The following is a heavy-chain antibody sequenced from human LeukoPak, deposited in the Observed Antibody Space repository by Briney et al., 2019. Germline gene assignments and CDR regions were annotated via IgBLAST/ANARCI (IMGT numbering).Heavy chain of an antibody. CDR1: GFTFISYA. Sequence: GSLRLSCAASGFTFISYAMSWVRQAPGKGLGWVSGISGSGDNTYYADSVKGRFTISRDNSKNTLYVQVNSLGTEDTAAYYCAKGSYYDSSGSFYFDYWGQGTLVTVSS. J-gene: IGHJ4*02. CDR3: AKGSYYDSSGSFYFDY. V-gene: IGHV3-23*01. D-gene: IGHD3-22*01. CDR2: ISGSGDNT.